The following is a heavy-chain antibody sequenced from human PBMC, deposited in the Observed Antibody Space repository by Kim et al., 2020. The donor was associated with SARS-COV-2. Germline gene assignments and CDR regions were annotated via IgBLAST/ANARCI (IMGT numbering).Heavy chain of an antibody. CDR3: VSGILNYYDSSGYWFDP. CDR2: IYYSGST. V-gene: IGHV4-31*03. D-gene: IGHD3-22*01. Sequence: SETLSLTCTVSGGSISSGGYYWSWIRQHPGKGLEWIGYIYYSGSTYYNPSLKSRVTISVDTSKNQFSLKLSSVTAADTAVYYCVSGILNYYDSSGYWFDPWGQGTLVTVSS. CDR1: GGSISSGGYY. J-gene: IGHJ5*02.